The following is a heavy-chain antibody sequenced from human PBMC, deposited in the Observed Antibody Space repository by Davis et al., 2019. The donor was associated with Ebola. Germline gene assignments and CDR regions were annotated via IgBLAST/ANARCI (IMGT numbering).Heavy chain of an antibody. Sequence: ASVKVSCKASGYTFSTYAMHWVRQAPGQRLEWMGWINAGNGNTKYSQELQGRVSIIRDTSASTAYMELSSLRSEDTAVYYCARDSSNYGDYVVLDYWGQGTLVTVSS. D-gene: IGHD4-17*01. CDR3: ARDSSNYGDYVVLDY. CDR2: INAGNGNT. CDR1: GYTFSTYA. V-gene: IGHV1-3*03. J-gene: IGHJ4*02.